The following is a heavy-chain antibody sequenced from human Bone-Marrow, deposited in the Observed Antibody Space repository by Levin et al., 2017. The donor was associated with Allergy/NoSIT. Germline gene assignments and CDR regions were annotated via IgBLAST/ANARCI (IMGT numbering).Heavy chain of an antibody. Sequence: GGSLRLSCAASGFTFSDYYMTWIRQAPGKGLEWVSYISSSDTTKYYADSVKGRFTISRDNAKNSLYLQMKSLRAEDTAVYYCARDRTNGILTNYGMDVWGQGTTVTVSS. CDR1: GFTFSDYY. J-gene: IGHJ6*02. D-gene: IGHD3-9*01. CDR3: ARDRTNGILTNYGMDV. V-gene: IGHV3-11*01. CDR2: ISSSDTTK.